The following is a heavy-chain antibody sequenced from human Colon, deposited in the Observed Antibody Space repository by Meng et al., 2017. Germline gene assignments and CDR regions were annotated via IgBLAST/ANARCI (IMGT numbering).Heavy chain of an antibody. Sequence: PGCEKPTETLPLPCPVLGPSINIGSYYWAFVRQAPGKGLESIGSIHNSGKTYYHSSLKSRVTILVDTSKNQFSLKLTSVTAADTAVYLCARLVTTVTTGNWFDPWGQGTLVTVSS. CDR3: ARLVTTVTTGNWFDP. D-gene: IGHD4-17*01. V-gene: IGHV4-39*07. CDR2: IHNSGKT. CDR1: GPSINIGSYY. J-gene: IGHJ5*02.